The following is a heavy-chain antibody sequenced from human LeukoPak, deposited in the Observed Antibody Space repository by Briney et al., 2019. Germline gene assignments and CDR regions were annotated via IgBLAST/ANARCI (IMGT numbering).Heavy chain of an antibody. CDR3: ARVGDSYGLGSYYYYGMDV. CDR1: GGSITSSNHY. V-gene: IGHV4-39*01. Sequence: SETLSLTCTVSGGSITSSNHYWGWIRQPPGKGLEWIGSIYYSGSTYYSPSLKSRVTISVDTSKNQFSLKLSSVTAADTAVYYCARVGDSYGLGSYYYYGMDVWGQGTTVTVSS. D-gene: IGHD5-18*01. CDR2: IYYSGST. J-gene: IGHJ6*02.